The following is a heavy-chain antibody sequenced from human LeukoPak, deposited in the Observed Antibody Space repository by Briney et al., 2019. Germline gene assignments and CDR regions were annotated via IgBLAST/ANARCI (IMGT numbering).Heavy chain of an antibody. D-gene: IGHD2-2*01. CDR3: AKASILGYCSSTSCRHIPGFDY. J-gene: IGHJ4*02. V-gene: IGHV3-23*01. Sequence: GGSLRLSCAASGFTFSSYAMSWVRQAPGKGLEWVSAISGSGGNTYYADSVKGRFTISRDNSKNTLYLQMNSLRAEDTAVYYCAKASILGYCSSTSCRHIPGFDYWGQGTLVTVSS. CDR1: GFTFSSYA. CDR2: ISGSGGNT.